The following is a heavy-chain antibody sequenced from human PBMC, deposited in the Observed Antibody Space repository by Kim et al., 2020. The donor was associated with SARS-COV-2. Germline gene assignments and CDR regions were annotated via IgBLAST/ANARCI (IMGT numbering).Heavy chain of an antibody. D-gene: IGHD3-22*01. V-gene: IGHV3-15*01. CDR1: GFNFISHY. CDR2: IKSKTDGGTT. Sequence: GGSLRLSCVASGFNFISHYMHWVRQAPGKGLEWVGRIKSKTDGGTTDYAAPVKGRFTISRDDSKNMLYLQMNSLKTEDTAVYYCTTVDFDSSGYFGGVWGQGTLVTVSS. CDR3: TTVDFDSSGYFGGV. J-gene: IGHJ4*02.